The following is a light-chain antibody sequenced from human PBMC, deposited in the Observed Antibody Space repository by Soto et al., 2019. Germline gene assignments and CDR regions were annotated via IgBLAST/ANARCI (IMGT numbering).Light chain of an antibody. CDR2: DVS. CDR1: SSDVGGYNY. CDR3: CSYARSRYV. Sequence: QSALTQPRSVSGSPGQSVTISCTGTSSDVGGYNYVSWYQQHPGKAPKLMIYDVSKRPSGVPDRFSGPKSGNTASLTISGLQAEDEADYYCCSYARSRYVFGTGTKVTVL. V-gene: IGLV2-11*01. J-gene: IGLJ1*01.